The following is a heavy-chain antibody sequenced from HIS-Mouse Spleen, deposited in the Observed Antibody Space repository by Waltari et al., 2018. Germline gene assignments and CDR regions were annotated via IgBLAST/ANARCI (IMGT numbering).Heavy chain of an antibody. CDR1: GFSLSTSGMC. CDR3: ARIAEGYTSGWYAFDY. J-gene: IGHJ4*02. CDR2: IDWDDDK. V-gene: IGHV2-70*15. D-gene: IGHD6-19*01. Sequence: QVTLRESGPALVKPTQTLTLTCTFSGFSLSTSGMCVSWIRQPPRKALEWLASIDWDDDKYYSTSLKTRLTISRDTSKNQVVLTMTNMDPLDTATYYCARIAEGYTSGWYAFDYWGQGTLVTVSS.